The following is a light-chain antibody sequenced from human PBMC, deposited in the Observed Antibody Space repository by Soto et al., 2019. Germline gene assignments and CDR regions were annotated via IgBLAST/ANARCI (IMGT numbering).Light chain of an antibody. Sequence: DIVLTQSPLSLPVTPGEPASISCRSSQSLLHSNGNIYLDWYLQQPGQSPQLLIYLGSIRASGVPDRFSGRGSGTDFTLNITRVEAEDVGVYYCMQAIQAPRTFGLGTKVEIK. CDR1: QSLLHSNGNIY. V-gene: IGKV2-28*01. CDR3: MQAIQAPRT. CDR2: LGS. J-gene: IGKJ1*01.